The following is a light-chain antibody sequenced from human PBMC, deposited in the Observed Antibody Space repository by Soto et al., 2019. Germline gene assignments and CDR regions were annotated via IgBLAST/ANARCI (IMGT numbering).Light chain of an antibody. Sequence: QYALTQPHSASGSPGQSVTISCTGSSSDVGGYNYVSWYQQHPGKAPKLMIYDVIKRPSGVPDRFSGSKSGNTASLTVYGLQYEDEADYYCSSYTGSNTIGVFGTGHKLTVL. J-gene: IGLJ1*01. CDR3: SSYTGSNTIGV. CDR2: DVI. CDR1: SSDVGGYNY. V-gene: IGLV2-8*01.